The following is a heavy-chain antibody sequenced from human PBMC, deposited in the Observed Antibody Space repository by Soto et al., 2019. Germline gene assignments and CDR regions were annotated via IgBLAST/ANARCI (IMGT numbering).Heavy chain of an antibody. CDR1: GFTFSAYW. D-gene: IGHD2-8*01. CDR2: IQQDGGTI. Sequence: GGSLRLSCVASGFTFSAYWMAWVRQAPGKGLEWVANIQQDGGTINYVDSVKGRFTISKDNAKNSLYLQMNSLRVEDTAVHYCARDNGYNWLAPWGKEPLVTVSS. V-gene: IGHV3-7*01. J-gene: IGHJ5*01. CDR3: ARDNGYNWLAP.